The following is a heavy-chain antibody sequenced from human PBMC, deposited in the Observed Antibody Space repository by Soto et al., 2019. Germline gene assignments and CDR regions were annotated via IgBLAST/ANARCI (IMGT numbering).Heavy chain of an antibody. CDR3: AKAGGKVSTPFDP. J-gene: IGHJ5*02. Sequence: QIQLVESGGGVVQPWRSLRLSCAASGFRFSTYGMHWVRQTPGKGLEWVALISNEGRDTYFADSVKGRFTISRDNSRNTLYLQMNSLRTEDTAIYYCAKAGGKVSTPFDPWGQGTLVTVSS. D-gene: IGHD2-8*01. CDR1: GFRFSTYG. V-gene: IGHV3-30*18. CDR2: ISNEGRDT.